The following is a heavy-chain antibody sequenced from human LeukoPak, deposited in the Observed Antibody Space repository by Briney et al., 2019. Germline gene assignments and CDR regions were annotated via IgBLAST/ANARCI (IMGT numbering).Heavy chain of an antibody. CDR1: GFTFSDYY. J-gene: IGHJ4*02. CDR3: ARSSTPYYYGSGSYYRYFDY. CDR2: ISSSGSTI. Sequence: GGSLRLSCAASGFTFSDYYMSWIRQAPGKGLEWVSYISSSGSTIYYADSVKGRFTISRDNAKNSLYLQMNSLRAEDTAVYYCARSSTPYYYGSGSYYRYFDYWGQGTLVTVSS. D-gene: IGHD3-10*01. V-gene: IGHV3-11*01.